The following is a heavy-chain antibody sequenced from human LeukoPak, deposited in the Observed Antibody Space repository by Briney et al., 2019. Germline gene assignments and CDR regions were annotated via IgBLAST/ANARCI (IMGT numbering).Heavy chain of an antibody. D-gene: IGHD3-22*01. V-gene: IGHV1-18*01. J-gene: IGHJ4*02. Sequence: ASVKVSCKASGYSFTDNGLSWVRQVPGQGLEWMGWISTHNDHTNYAQRFQGRVSMTTDTSASTAYMELRSLRSDDTAVYYCARGYYYDSSGYYYVGFDYWGQGTLVTVSS. CDR3: ARGYYYDSSGYYYVGFDY. CDR2: ISTHNDHT. CDR1: GYSFTDNG.